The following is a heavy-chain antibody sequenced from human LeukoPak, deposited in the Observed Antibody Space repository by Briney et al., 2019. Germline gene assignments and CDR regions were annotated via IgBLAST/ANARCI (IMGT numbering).Heavy chain of an antibody. D-gene: IGHD6-6*01. CDR2: IYHSGST. V-gene: IGHV4-59*01. Sequence: SETLSLTCTVSGASISTYYWTWIRQPPGKGLEWIGYIYHSGSTNYNPSLKSRVTISLDTSRNQFSLRLSSVTAADTAVYFCAREYSTSSEGDYFDYWGQGSLVTVSS. CDR1: GASISTYY. J-gene: IGHJ4*02. CDR3: AREYSTSSEGDYFDY.